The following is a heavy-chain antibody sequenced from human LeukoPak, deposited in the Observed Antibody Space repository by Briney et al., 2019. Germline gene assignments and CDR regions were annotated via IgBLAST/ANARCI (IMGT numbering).Heavy chain of an antibody. J-gene: IGHJ5*02. CDR3: ARDRRSGSYSWGSWFDP. D-gene: IGHD1-26*01. Sequence: GGSLRLSCAASGFTFSSYSMNWVRQAPGKVLEWVSSISSSSSYIYYADSVKGRFTISRDNAKNSLYLQMNSLSAEDTAVYYCARDRRSGSYSWGSWFDPWGQGTLVTVSS. V-gene: IGHV3-21*01. CDR2: ISSSSSYI. CDR1: GFTFSSYS.